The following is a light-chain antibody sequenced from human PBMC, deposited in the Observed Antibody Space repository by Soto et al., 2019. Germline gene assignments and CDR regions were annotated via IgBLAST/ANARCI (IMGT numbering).Light chain of an antibody. CDR2: NAS. V-gene: IGKV3-15*01. Sequence: TQSAAPVSFAPCERATLACRASQGIXSNFGWYQPKPGQAPRLLTANASTMARGGPARFSGSGSGTEFTLTVSSLQSEDFAAYYCQQYIRGPRTFGQGTQVEIK. CDR1: QGIXSN. J-gene: IGKJ1*01. CDR3: QQYIRGPRT.